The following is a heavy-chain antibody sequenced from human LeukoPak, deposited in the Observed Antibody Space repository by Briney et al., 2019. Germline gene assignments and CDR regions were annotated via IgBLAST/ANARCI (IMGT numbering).Heavy chain of an antibody. D-gene: IGHD2-15*01. CDR3: AKRHCSGGSCYSHTFDI. CDR1: GFNFNNYG. J-gene: IGHJ3*02. V-gene: IGHV3-30*02. CDR2: IRYDGSYT. Sequence: TGGSLRLSCAASGFNFNNYGMHWVRQAPGKGLEWVAFIRYDGSYTSYADSVKGRFTISRDNSKNMLYLQMNSLRAEDTAVYYCAKRHCSGGSCYSHTFDIWGQGTMVTVSS.